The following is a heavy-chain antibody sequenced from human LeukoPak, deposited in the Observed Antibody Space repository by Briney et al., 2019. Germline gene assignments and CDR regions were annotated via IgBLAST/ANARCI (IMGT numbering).Heavy chain of an antibody. V-gene: IGHV1-69*05. CDR1: GGAFSSYA. CDR3: ASPGSYGSGSPFDY. Sequence: SVKVSCKASGGAFSSYAISWVRQAPGQGLEWMGGIIPIFGTANYAQKFQGRVTITTDESTSTAYMELSSLRSEDTAVYYCASPGSYGSGSPFDYWGQGTLVTVSS. CDR2: IIPIFGTA. J-gene: IGHJ4*02. D-gene: IGHD3-10*01.